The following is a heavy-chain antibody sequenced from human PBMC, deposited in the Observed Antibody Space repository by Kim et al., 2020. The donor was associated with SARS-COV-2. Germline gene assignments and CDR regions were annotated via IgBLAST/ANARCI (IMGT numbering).Heavy chain of an antibody. V-gene: IGHV3-30*02. Sequence: SVKGRFTIARDNSKKPLYLKMNSLRAEDTAVYYCAKELITIFGVERGDDYWGQGTLVTVSS. D-gene: IGHD3-3*01. J-gene: IGHJ4*02. CDR3: AKELITIFGVERGDDY.